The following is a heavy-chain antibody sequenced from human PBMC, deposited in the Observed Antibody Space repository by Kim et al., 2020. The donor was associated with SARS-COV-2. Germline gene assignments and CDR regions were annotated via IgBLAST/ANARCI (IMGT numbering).Heavy chain of an antibody. Sequence: SVKVSCKASGGTFSSYAISWVRQAPGQGLEWMGGIIPIFGTANYAQKFQGRVTITADESTSTAYMELSSLRSEDTAVYYCARVGYYDSSGYPTYYYYYGMDVWGQGTTVTVSS. CDR2: IIPIFGTA. V-gene: IGHV1-69*13. CDR3: ARVGYYDSSGYPTYYYYYGMDV. D-gene: IGHD3-22*01. CDR1: GGTFSSYA. J-gene: IGHJ6*02.